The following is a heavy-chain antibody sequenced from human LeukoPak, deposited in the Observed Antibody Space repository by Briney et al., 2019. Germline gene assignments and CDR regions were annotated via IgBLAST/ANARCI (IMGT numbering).Heavy chain of an antibody. CDR1: RFIFSNFA. CDR3: AKDPNYYDSSGYYG. CDR2: ITGSGGST. J-gene: IGHJ4*02. D-gene: IGHD3-22*01. Sequence: GSLRLSCAASRFIFSNFAMSWVRQAPGKGLEWVSTITGSGGSTYYADSVKGRFTISRDNSKNTLSLQMNSLRAEDTAVYYCAKDPNYYDSSGYYGWGQGTLVTVAS. V-gene: IGHV3-23*01.